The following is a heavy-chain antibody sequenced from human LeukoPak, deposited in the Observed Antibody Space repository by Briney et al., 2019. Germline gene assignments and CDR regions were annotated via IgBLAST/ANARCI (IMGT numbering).Heavy chain of an antibody. CDR3: ARGKWELLSHYWCFDL. CDR1: GDSVSSNSAA. CDR2: TYYRSKWYN. D-gene: IGHD1-26*01. V-gene: IGHV6-1*01. J-gene: IGHJ2*01. Sequence: SQTLSLTCAISGDSVSSNSAAWNWIRQSPSRGLEWLVRTYYRSKWYNDYAVSVKSRITINPDTSKNQFSLQLNSVTPKDTAVYYCARGKWELLSHYWCFDLWGRGTLVTVSS.